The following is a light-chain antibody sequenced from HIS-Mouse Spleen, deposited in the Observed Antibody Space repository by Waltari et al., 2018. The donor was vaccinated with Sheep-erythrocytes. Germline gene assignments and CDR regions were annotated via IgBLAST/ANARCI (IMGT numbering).Light chain of an antibody. CDR1: SGSIASNY. V-gene: IGLV6-57*04. CDR3: QSYDSSNHGV. Sequence: NFMLTQPHPVSESPGKTVTISCTRSSGSIASNYVQWYQQRPGSAPTTLIYEDNQRPSGGPDRLSGSIDSSSNSASLTISGLKTEDEADYYCQSYDSSNHGVFGGGTKLTVL. J-gene: IGLJ3*02. CDR2: EDN.